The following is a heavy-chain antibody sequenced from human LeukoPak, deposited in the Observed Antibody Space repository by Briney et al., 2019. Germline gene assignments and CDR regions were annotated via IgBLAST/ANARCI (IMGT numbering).Heavy chain of an antibody. Sequence: GGSLRLSCAASGFTFSGPPILWVRQASGKGLEWVGRIRSKADNYATAYAASVQGRCTISRDDSKNTAYLQLNSLKIEDTAVYYCTQFNYWGQGALVTVSS. CDR3: TQFNY. CDR2: IRSKADNYAT. D-gene: IGHD5-24*01. J-gene: IGHJ4*02. V-gene: IGHV3-73*01. CDR1: GFTFSGPP.